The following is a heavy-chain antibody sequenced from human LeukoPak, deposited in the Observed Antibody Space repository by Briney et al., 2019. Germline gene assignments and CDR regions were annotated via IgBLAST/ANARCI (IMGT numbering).Heavy chain of an antibody. J-gene: IGHJ4*02. CDR2: INPNSGGT. CDR1: GYTFTDYY. V-gene: IGHV1-2*02. D-gene: IGHD6-13*01. Sequence: ASVKVSCKASGYTFTDYYMHWVRQAPGQGLEWMGWINPNSGGTNYAQKFQGRVTMTRDTSISTAYMELSRLRSDDTAVYYCARCHGYSSSCRGDYWGRGTLVTVSS. CDR3: ARCHGYSSSCRGDY.